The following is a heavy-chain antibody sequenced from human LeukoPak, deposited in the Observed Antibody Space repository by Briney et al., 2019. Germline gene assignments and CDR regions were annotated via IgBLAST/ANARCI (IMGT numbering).Heavy chain of an antibody. CDR2: IWYDGSNK. CDR1: GFTFSSYG. Sequence: GGSLRLSCAASGFTFSSYGMHWVRQAPGKGLEWVAVIWYDGSNKYCADSVKGRFTISRDNSKNTLYLQMNSLRAEDTAVYYCARVKHGSGEIDYWGQGTLVTVSS. V-gene: IGHV3-33*01. J-gene: IGHJ4*02. D-gene: IGHD3-10*01. CDR3: ARVKHGSGEIDY.